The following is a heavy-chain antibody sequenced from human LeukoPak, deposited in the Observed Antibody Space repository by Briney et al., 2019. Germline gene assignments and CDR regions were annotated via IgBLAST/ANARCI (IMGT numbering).Heavy chain of an antibody. CDR3: VRLREGLYHFAY. D-gene: IGHD2-8*01. CDR1: GYTFTGYY. V-gene: IGHV1-2*02. CDR2: INSNSGGT. Sequence: ASVKVSCKASGYTFTGYYIQWMRQAPGQGLEWMGWINSNSGGTKYAQKLQGRVTMTRDTSISTAYMELSRLTSDDTAVYYCVRLREGLYHFAYWGQGTLVTVSP. J-gene: IGHJ4*02.